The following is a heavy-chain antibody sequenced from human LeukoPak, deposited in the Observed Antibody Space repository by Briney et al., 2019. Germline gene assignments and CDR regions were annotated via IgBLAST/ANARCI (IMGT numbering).Heavy chain of an antibody. CDR2: ISAYNGNT. CDR3: ARAHTYYYDSSGYYGPTAFDY. Sequence: ASVNVSCKASGYTFTSYGISWVRQAPGQGLAWMGWISAYNGNTNYAQKLQGRVTMTTDTSTSTAYMELRSLRSDATDVYNCARAHTYYYDSSGYYGPTAFDYWGQGTLVTVSS. V-gene: IGHV1-18*01. D-gene: IGHD3-22*01. CDR1: GYTFTSYG. J-gene: IGHJ4*02.